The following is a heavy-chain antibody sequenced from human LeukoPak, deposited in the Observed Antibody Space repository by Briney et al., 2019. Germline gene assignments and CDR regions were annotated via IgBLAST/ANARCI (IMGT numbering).Heavy chain of an antibody. D-gene: IGHD1-26*01. Sequence: GGSLRLSCAASGFTFSSYGMHWVRQAPGKGLEWVAVISYDGSNKYYADSVKGRFIISRDNSKNTLYLQMSSLRAEDTAVYYCAKEYSGSYGEDYWGQGTLVTVSS. CDR1: GFTFSSYG. CDR2: ISYDGSNK. CDR3: AKEYSGSYGEDY. J-gene: IGHJ4*02. V-gene: IGHV3-30*18.